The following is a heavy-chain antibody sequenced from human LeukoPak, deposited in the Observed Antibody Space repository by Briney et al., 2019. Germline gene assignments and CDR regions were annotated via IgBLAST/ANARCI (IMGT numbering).Heavy chain of an antibody. CDR3: ARGRPYYDFWSGYSEDAFDI. J-gene: IGHJ3*02. Sequence: PSETLSLTCAVYGGSFSGYYWSWIRQPPGKGLEWIGEINHSGSTNYNPSLKSRVTISVDTSKNQFSLKLSSVTAADTAVYYCARGRPYYDFWSGYSEDAFDIWGQGTMVTVSS. D-gene: IGHD3-3*01. CDR1: GGSFSGYY. CDR2: INHSGST. V-gene: IGHV4-34*01.